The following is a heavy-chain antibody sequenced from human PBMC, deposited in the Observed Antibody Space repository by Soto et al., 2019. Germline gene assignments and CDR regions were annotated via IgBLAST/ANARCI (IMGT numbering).Heavy chain of an antibody. J-gene: IGHJ4*02. CDR2: IYYSGST. CDR3: ARSRPAGTDDY. V-gene: IGHV4-30-4*01. Sequence: PSETLSLTCTVSGGSISSGDYYWSWIRQPPGKGLEWIGYIYYSGSTYYNPSLKNRVTISVDTSKNQFSLKLSSVTAADTAVYYCARSRPAGTDDYWGQGTLVTVSS. CDR1: GGSISSGDYY. D-gene: IGHD6-19*01.